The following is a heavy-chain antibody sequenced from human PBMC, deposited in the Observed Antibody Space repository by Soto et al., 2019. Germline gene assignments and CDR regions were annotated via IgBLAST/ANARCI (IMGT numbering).Heavy chain of an antibody. CDR2: ISGSGGST. V-gene: IGHV3-23*01. CDR3: AKDHWGYDPNWFDP. D-gene: IGHD5-12*01. J-gene: IGHJ5*02. CDR1: GFTFSSYA. Sequence: HPGGSLRLSCAASGFTFSSYAMSWVRQAPGKGPEWVSAISGSGGSTYYADSVKGRFTISRDNSKNTLYLQMNSLRAEDTAVYYCAKDHWGYDPNWFDPWGQGTLVTVSS.